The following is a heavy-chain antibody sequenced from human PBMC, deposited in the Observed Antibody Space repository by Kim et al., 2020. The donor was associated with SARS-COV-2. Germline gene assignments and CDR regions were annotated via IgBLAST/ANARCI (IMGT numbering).Heavy chain of an antibody. V-gene: IGHV3-21*01. CDR3: ARDQITMIVVVDAFDI. J-gene: IGHJ3*02. Sequence: SVKGRFTISRDNAKNSLYLQMNSLRAEDTAVYYCARDQITMIVVVDAFDIWGQGTMVTVSS. D-gene: IGHD3-22*01.